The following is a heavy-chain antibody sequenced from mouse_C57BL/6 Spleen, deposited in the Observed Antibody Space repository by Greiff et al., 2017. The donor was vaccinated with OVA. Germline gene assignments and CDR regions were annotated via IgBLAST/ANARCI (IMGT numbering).Heavy chain of an antibody. D-gene: IGHD2-1*01. J-gene: IGHJ1*03. V-gene: IGHV1-53*01. CDR2: INPSNGGT. Sequence: QVHVKQSGTELVKPGASVKLSCKASGYTFTSYWMHWVKQRPGQGLEWIGNINPSNGGTNYNEKFKSKATLTVDKSSSTAYMQLSSLTSEDSAVYYCAREDGNYFYWYFDVWGTGTTVTVSS. CDR1: GYTFTSYW. CDR3: AREDGNYFYWYFDV.